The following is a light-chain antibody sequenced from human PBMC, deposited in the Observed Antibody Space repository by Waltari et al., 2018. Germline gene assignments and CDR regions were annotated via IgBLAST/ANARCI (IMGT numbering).Light chain of an antibody. CDR2: DNR. V-gene: IGLV3-21*02. CDR3: QVRDSSSDYRV. J-gene: IGLJ3*02. Sequence: SYVLTQAPSVSVAPGQAARVTCEGDDIGRNSVHWYQQKPGHAPLLVVYDNRVRPSGSPDRFAGSNSGNTATRTISGVEAGDEADYYCQVRDSSSDYRVFGVGTKLTVL. CDR1: DIGRNS.